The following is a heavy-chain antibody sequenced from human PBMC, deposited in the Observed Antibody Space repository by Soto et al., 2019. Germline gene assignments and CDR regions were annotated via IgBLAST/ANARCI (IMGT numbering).Heavy chain of an antibody. J-gene: IGHJ5*02. CDR3: ARDLPHSGWYLAEWFDP. CDR1: GFTFSSYS. V-gene: IGHV3-21*01. D-gene: IGHD6-19*01. CDR2: ISSSSSYI. Sequence: EVQLVESGGGLVKPGGSLRLSCAASGFTFSSYSMNWVRQAPGKGLEWVSSISSSSSYIYYADSVKGRFTISRDNAKNSLYLQMNSLRAEDTAVYYCARDLPHSGWYLAEWFDPWGQGTLVTVSS.